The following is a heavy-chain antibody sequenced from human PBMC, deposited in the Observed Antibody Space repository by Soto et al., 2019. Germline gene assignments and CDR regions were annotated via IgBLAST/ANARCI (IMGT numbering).Heavy chain of an antibody. J-gene: IGHJ3*02. CDR1: GFTFSSYS. V-gene: IGHV3-21*01. CDR2: ISSSSSYI. Sequence: GGSLRLSCAASGFTFSSYSMNWVRQTPGKGLEWVSSISSSSSYIYYADSVKGRFTISRDNAKNSLYLQMNSLRAEDTAVYYCARDGSPPSSQYYDFWSGYYRSQDHDAFDIWGQGTMVTVSS. CDR3: ARDGSPPSSQYYDFWSGYYRSQDHDAFDI. D-gene: IGHD3-3*01.